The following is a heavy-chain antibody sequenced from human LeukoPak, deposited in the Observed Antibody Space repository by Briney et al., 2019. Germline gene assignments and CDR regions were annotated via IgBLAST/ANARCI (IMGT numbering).Heavy chain of an antibody. D-gene: IGHD3-22*01. CDR1: GYTFTSYY. J-gene: IGHJ4*02. CDR3: ARVGTGPVGDYYDSSGYYDY. Sequence: ASVKVSCKASGYTFTSYYMHWVRQAPGQGLEWMGIINPSGGSTSYAQKFQGRVTMTRDMSTSTVYMELSSLRSEDTAVYYCARVGTGPVGDYYDSSGYYDYWGQGTTVTVSS. CDR2: INPSGGST. V-gene: IGHV1-46*01.